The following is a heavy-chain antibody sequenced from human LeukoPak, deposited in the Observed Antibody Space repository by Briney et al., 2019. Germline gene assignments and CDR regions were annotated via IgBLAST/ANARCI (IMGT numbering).Heavy chain of an antibody. CDR1: GFTFSSYA. J-gene: IGHJ3*02. CDR3: ARVHRVAAVANIDAFDI. Sequence: GGSLRLSCAASGFTFSSYAISWVRQAPGKGLEWVSAISGSGGTTYYADSVKGRFTISRDNSKNTLYLQMNSLRADDTAVYYCARVHRVAAVANIDAFDIWGQGTMVTVSS. V-gene: IGHV3-23*01. CDR2: ISGSGGTT. D-gene: IGHD6-19*01.